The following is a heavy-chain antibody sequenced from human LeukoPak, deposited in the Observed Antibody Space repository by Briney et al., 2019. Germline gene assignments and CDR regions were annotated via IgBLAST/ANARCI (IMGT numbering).Heavy chain of an antibody. V-gene: IGHV3-66*01. CDR3: ARGGASSSWFIDY. J-gene: IGHJ4*02. Sequence: GGSLRLSCAASGFTVSSNYMSWVRQAPGKGLEWVSVIYSGGSTYYADSVKGRFTISRDNSKNTLYLQMNSLRAEDTAVYYCARGGASSSWFIDYWGQGTLVTVSS. CDR2: IYSGGST. D-gene: IGHD6-13*01. CDR1: GFTVSSNY.